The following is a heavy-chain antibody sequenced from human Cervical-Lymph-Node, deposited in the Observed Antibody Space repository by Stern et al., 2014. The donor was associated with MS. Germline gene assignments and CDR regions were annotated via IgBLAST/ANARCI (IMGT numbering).Heavy chain of an antibody. V-gene: IGHV3-74*01. CDR2: TNHNGTYT. Sequence: EVKLVEYGGGLVQPGGSLRLACTASGFTFSNYWIHWVRQAPGKGRVWVSRTNHNGTYTHYADSVKGRFPVSRDNAKNTLYLQMTSLRVEDTAVYYCVRDAVEMTPWGQGTLVTVSS. J-gene: IGHJ5*02. CDR3: VRDAVEMTP. CDR1: GFTFSNYW. D-gene: IGHD5-24*01.